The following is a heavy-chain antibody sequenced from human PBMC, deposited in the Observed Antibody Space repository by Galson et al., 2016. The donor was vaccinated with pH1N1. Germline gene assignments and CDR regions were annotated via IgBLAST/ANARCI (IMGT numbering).Heavy chain of an antibody. CDR2: IIAIFGTA. D-gene: IGHD2-15*01. J-gene: IGHJ4*02. Sequence: SVKVSCKASGGTFNSYAISWVRQAPGQGLEWMGGIIAIFGTANYAQNFQGRVTMTRDTSIGTAYMEVSRLTSDDTAIYYCARGGYCSGGSCYDVFNYWGQGTLVTVS. V-gene: IGHV1-69*06. CDR1: GGTFNSYA. CDR3: ARGGYCSGGSCYDVFNY.